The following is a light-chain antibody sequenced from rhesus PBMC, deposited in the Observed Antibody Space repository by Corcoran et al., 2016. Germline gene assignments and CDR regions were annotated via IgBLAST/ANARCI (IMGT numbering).Light chain of an antibody. CDR3: QPYSDWPT. CDR1: QSVSSS. J-gene: IGKJ4*01. V-gene: IGKV3-35*01. Sequence: EIVLTQSPATLSLSPGERATLSCRASQSVSSSLAWYQQKPGQAPRLLIYDASSRATGIPDRVSGSGSGTDFTLTISRLGPEDVGICYCQPYSDWPTFVGGTKVELK. CDR2: DAS.